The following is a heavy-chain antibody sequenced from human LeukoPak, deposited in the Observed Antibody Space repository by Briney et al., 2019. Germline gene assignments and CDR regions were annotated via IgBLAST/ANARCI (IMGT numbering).Heavy chain of an antibody. CDR1: GYTFTSYY. Sequence: ASVKVCCKASGYTFTSYYIHWVRQAPGQGLEWMGIVNPSAGSATYAQKFQGRVTMTRDTSTTTVYMELSSLRSEDTAVYYCARDIGTDAFDIWGQGTMVTVSS. J-gene: IGHJ3*02. CDR2: VNPSAGSA. CDR3: ARDIGTDAFDI. V-gene: IGHV1-46*01. D-gene: IGHD1-26*01.